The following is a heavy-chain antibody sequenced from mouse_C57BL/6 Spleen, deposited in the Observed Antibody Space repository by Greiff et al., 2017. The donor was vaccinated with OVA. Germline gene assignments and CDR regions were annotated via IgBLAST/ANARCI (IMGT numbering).Heavy chain of an antibody. V-gene: IGHV5-17*01. CDR2: ISSGSSTI. D-gene: IGHD2-4*01. J-gene: IGHJ2*01. CDR1: GFTFSDYG. Sequence: DVHLVESGGGLVKPGGSLKLSCAASGFTFSDYGMHWVRQAPEKGLEWVAYISSGSSTIYYADTVKGRFTISRDNAKNTLFLQMTSLRSEDTAMYYCARGYYDYGVYDFDYWGQGTTLTVSS. CDR3: ARGYYDYGVYDFDY.